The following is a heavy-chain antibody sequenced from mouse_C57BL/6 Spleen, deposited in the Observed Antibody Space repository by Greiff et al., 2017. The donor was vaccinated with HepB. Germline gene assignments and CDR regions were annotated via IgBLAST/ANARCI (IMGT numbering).Heavy chain of an antibody. D-gene: IGHD1-1*01. J-gene: IGHJ4*01. V-gene: IGHV5-16*01. CDR2: INYDGSST. Sequence: EVKVVESEGGLVQPGRSMKLSCTASGFTFSDYYMAWVRQVPEKGLEWVANINYDGSSTYYLDSLKSRFIISRDNAKNILYLQMSSLKSEDTATYYCARGGIYYYGSSPYAMDYWGQGTSVTVSS. CDR3: ARGGIYYYGSSPYAMDY. CDR1: GFTFSDYY.